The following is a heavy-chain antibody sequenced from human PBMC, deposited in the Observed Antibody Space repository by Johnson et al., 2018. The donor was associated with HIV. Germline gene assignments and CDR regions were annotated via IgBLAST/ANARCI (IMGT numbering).Heavy chain of an antibody. CDR1: GFTFSDHY. CDR3: ARDHSGSYYSAFDI. CDR2: ISSSGGTI. D-gene: IGHD1-26*01. Sequence: QVQVVESGGGLVKPGGSLRLSCAASGFTFSDHYMSWIRQAPGKGLEWFSYISSSGGTIYYVDSVKGRFTISRDNAKNSLYLQMNSLRAEDTAVYYCARDHSGSYYSAFDIWGQGTMVTVSS. V-gene: IGHV3-11*01. J-gene: IGHJ3*02.